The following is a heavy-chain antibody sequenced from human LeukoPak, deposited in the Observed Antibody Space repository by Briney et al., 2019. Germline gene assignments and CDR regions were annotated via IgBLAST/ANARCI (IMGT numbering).Heavy chain of an antibody. J-gene: IGHJ5*02. Sequence: PSETLSLTCTVSGGSISSGSYYWSWIRQPAGKGLEWIGCIYTSGSTNYNPSLKSRVTISVDTSKNQFSLKLSSVTAADTAVYYCARAGYYYDSTKNWFDPWGQGTLVIVSS. D-gene: IGHD3-22*01. CDR1: GGSISSGSYY. V-gene: IGHV4-61*10. CDR2: IYTSGST. CDR3: ARAGYYYDSTKNWFDP.